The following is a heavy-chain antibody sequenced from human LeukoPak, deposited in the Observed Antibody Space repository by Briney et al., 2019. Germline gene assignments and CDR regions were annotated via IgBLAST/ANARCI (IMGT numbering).Heavy chain of an antibody. CDR1: GFTFSLYN. Sequence: GGSLRLSCATSGFTFSLYNMNWVRQAPGKGLEWVSFISTSSVYKDYADSVKGRFTISRDNAKNSLYLQMNSRRAEDTAVYYCARPGSTSWFDSWGQGTLVTVSS. D-gene: IGHD2-2*01. J-gene: IGHJ5*01. CDR2: ISTSSVYK. CDR3: ARPGSTSWFDS. V-gene: IGHV3-21*01.